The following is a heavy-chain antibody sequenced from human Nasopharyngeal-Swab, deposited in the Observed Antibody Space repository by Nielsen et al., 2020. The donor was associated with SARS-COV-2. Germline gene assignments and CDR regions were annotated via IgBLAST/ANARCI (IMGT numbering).Heavy chain of an antibody. D-gene: IGHD3-22*01. Sequence: GESLKISCAASGFTFSDYYMSWIRQAPGKGLEWVSYISSSGSTIYYADSVKGRFTISRDNAKNSLYLQMNSLRAGDTAVYYCASGYYDSSGYVRHWGQGTLVTVSS. CDR1: GFTFSDYY. CDR2: ISSSGSTI. V-gene: IGHV3-11*04. CDR3: ASGYYDSSGYVRH. J-gene: IGHJ1*01.